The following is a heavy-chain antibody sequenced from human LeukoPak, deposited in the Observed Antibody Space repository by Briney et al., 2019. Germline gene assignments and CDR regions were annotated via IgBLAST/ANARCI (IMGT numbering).Heavy chain of an antibody. D-gene: IGHD3-10*01. CDR3: VRDDAFVRGPIARNWFDP. CDR2: IYYTGTA. V-gene: IGHV4-39*07. Sequence: SETLSLTCTVSGASIRGSDYYWDWIRQTPGKWLEWIAAIYYTGTAYYNPSLKSRVTISVDTSKNQFSLKVSSVTAADTAVYYCVRDDAFVRGPIARNWFDPWGQGVLVTVSS. J-gene: IGHJ5*02. CDR1: GASIRGSDYY.